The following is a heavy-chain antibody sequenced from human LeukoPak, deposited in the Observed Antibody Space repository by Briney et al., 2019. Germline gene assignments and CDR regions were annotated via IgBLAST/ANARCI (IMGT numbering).Heavy chain of an antibody. CDR3: ARPYSSSSGPRYYFDY. V-gene: IGHV3-23*01. J-gene: IGHJ4*02. CDR2: ISGSGGST. D-gene: IGHD6-6*01. CDR1: GFTFSSYA. Sequence: GGSLRLSCAASGFTFSSYAMSWVRQAPGKGLEWVSAISGSGGSTYYADSVKGRFTISRDNSKNTLYLQMNSLRAEDTAVYYCARPYSSSSGPRYYFDYWGQGTLVTVSS.